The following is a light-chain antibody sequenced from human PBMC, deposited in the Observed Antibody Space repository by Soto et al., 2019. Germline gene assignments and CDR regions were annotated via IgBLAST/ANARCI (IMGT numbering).Light chain of an antibody. CDR1: NIGSKS. CDR3: QVWDSSSDHPGGV. V-gene: IGLV3-21*02. J-gene: IGLJ1*01. CDR2: DDS. Sequence: SYELTQPPSVSVAPGQTARITCGGNNIGSKSVHWYQQKPGQAPVLVVYDDSDRPSGLPERFSGSNSGNTATLTISRVEAGDEADYYCQVWDSSSDHPGGVFGTGTKLTVL.